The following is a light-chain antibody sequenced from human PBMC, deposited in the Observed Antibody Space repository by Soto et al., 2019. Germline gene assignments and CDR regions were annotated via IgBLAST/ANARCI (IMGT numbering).Light chain of an antibody. CDR2: AAS. CDR1: QSISSY. Sequence: DIQMTQSPSSLSASVGDRVTITCRASQSISSYLNWYQQKPGKAPKLLIYAASSLQSGVPSRFSGSGSGTDFTITISSLQPEDFATYYCQPSYSTPWTFGQGTKVEIK. J-gene: IGKJ1*01. CDR3: QPSYSTPWT. V-gene: IGKV1-39*01.